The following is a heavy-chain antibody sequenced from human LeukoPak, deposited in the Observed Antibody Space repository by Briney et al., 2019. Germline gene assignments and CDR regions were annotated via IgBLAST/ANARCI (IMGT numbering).Heavy chain of an antibody. CDR1: GYSFTTYW. CDR3: ARTMVRGVIASGFDF. V-gene: IGHV5-51*01. D-gene: IGHD3-10*01. Sequence: GESLKISCKGSGYSFTTYWIGWVRQMPGKGLERMGTIYPGDSDTRYSPSFQGQVTILVDKSISTAYLQWSTLKASDTAMYYCARTMVRGVIASGFDFWGQGTLVTVSS. J-gene: IGHJ4*02. CDR2: IYPGDSDT.